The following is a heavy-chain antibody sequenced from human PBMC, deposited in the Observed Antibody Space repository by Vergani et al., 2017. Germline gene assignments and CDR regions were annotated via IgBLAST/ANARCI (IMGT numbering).Heavy chain of an antibody. CDR3: ARDVVVVITNPIY. J-gene: IGHJ4*02. CDR1: GFTFTSSA. CDR2: IVVGSGNT. D-gene: IGHD3-22*01. V-gene: IGHV1-58*02. Sequence: QMQLVQSGPEVKKPGTSVNVSCKASGFTFTSSAMQWVRQARGQRLEWIGWIVVGSGNTNYAQKFQERVTITADKSTSTAYMEMNSLRAEDTAVYYCARDVVVVITNPIYWGQGTLVTVSS.